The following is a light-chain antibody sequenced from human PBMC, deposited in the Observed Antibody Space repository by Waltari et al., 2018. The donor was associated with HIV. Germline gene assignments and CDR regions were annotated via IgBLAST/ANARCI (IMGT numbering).Light chain of an antibody. CDR3: QVWDSSHYHRGV. CDR1: NIGSKS. Sequence: SYVLTQPPSVSVAPGQTARISCVGNNIGSKSVQWYQQRPGQAPILVVYDDTEWPSGFPERISGSNSGNTATLTISRVEAGDEADYYCQVWDSSHYHRGVFGGGTNLTVL. CDR2: DDT. J-gene: IGLJ3*02. V-gene: IGLV3-21*02.